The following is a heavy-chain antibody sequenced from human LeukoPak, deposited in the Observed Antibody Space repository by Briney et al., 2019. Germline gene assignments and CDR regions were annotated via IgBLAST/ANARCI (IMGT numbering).Heavy chain of an antibody. CDR2: INPNSGGT. J-gene: IGHJ4*02. CDR3: ARGLARWFSAEYYFDY. V-gene: IGHV1-2*02. Sequence: ASVKVSCKASGYTFTGYYMHWVRQAPGQGLEWMGWINPNSGGTNYAQKFQGRVTMTRDTSISTAYMELSRLRSDDTAVYYCARGLARWFSAEYYFDYWGQGALVTVSS. D-gene: IGHD2-15*01. CDR1: GYTFTGYY.